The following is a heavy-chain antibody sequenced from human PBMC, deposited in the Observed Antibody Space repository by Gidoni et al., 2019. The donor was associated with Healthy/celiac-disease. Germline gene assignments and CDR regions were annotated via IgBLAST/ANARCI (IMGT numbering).Heavy chain of an antibody. D-gene: IGHD4-17*01. J-gene: IGHJ4*02. CDR2: ISSSSSTI. CDR1: GFTCSSYS. CDR3: ARAPRDGDYVDY. V-gene: IGHV3-48*01. Sequence: EVQLVESGGGLVQPGGSLRLSCAASGFTCSSYSMNWVRPAPGKGLEWLSYISSSSSTIYYADSVKGRFTISRDNAKNSLYLQMNSLRAEDTAVYYCARAPRDGDYVDYWGQGTLVTVSS.